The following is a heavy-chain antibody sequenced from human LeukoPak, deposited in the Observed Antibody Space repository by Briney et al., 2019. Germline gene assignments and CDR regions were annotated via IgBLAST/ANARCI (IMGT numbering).Heavy chain of an antibody. J-gene: IGHJ3*02. CDR3: AKDLHYYDSSGYNAFDI. V-gene: IGHV3-23*01. CDR1: GFTFSSYA. Sequence: GGSLRLSCAASGFTFSSYAVSWVRQAPGKGLEWVSAISGSGGSTYYADSVKGRFTISRDNSKNTLYLQMNSLRAEDTAVYYCAKDLHYYDSSGYNAFDIWGQGTMVTVSS. D-gene: IGHD3-22*01. CDR2: ISGSGGST.